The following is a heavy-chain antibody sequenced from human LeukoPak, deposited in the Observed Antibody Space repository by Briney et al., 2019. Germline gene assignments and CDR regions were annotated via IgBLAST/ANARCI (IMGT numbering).Heavy chain of an antibody. CDR3: ARDPPDYCGGDCKTERFFDH. CDR2: INSDGGNI. CDR1: GFTFSSYW. V-gene: IGHV3-74*01. D-gene: IGHD2-21*02. Sequence: PGGSLRLSCAASGFTFSSYWMYWVRQAPGKGLVWVSHINSDGGNINYADSVKGRFTISRDNAKNTLYLQINSLRAEDTAVYYCARDPPDYCGGDCKTERFFDHWGRGTLVTVSS. J-gene: IGHJ2*01.